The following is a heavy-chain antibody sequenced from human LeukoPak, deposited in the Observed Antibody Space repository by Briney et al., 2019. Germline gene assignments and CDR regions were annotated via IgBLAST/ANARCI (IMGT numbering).Heavy chain of an antibody. CDR3: ARERRYWESYPGTLYYYDY. Sequence: GGSLRFSCSGSGFTFSGIAMHWVRQAPGKGLEWVAVISHDGSEKYYADSVKGRFTISRDNPKNTLYLQMNSLRVDYTAVYYCARERRYWESYPGTLYYYDYWGQGTLVTVSS. CDR1: GFTFSGIA. V-gene: IGHV3-30-3*01. J-gene: IGHJ4*02. CDR2: ISHDGSEK. D-gene: IGHD3-16*01.